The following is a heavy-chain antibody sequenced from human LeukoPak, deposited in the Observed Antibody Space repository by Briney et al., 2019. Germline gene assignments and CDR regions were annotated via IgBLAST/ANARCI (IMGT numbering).Heavy chain of an antibody. Sequence: PGGSLRLSCAASGFTFGSYAINWVRQAPGKGLEWVSSISGSGGSTYYADSVKGRFTISRDNSKNTLNLQMNSLRAEDTAVYYCAKDSSSRGWVFDYWGQGTLVTVSS. J-gene: IGHJ4*02. D-gene: IGHD3-10*01. CDR3: AKDSSSRGWVFDY. CDR1: GFTFGSYA. V-gene: IGHV3-23*01. CDR2: ISGSGGST.